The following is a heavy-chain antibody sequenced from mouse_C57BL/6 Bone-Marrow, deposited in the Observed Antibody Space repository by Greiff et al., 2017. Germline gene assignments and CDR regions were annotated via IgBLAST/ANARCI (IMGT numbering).Heavy chain of an antibody. D-gene: IGHD1-1*01. Sequence: VQLQQSGAELVKPGASVKLSCTASGFNIKDYYMHWVKQRTEQGLEWIGRIDPEDGDTKYDQKFKGKATITADTSSNTAYLQLSSLTSEDTTVYYCARESLITTVVAHWYFDVWGTGTTVTVSS. CDR1: GFNIKDYY. CDR3: ARESLITTVVAHWYFDV. V-gene: IGHV14-2*01. J-gene: IGHJ1*03. CDR2: IDPEDGDT.